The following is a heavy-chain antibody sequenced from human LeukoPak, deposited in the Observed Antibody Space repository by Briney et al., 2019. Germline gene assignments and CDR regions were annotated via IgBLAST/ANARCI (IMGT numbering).Heavy chain of an antibody. D-gene: IGHD4-17*01. CDR2: INHDGGDK. Sequence: GGSLRLSCVASGFIFRNYWMSWVREAPGKGLEWVAHINHDGGDKNYVDSVKGRYTISTDNATSSLYLQRNSLRVEDTAVYYCAITGGPTVTAFDLWGQGILVTVSS. V-gene: IGHV3-7*02. CDR3: AITGGPTVTAFDL. J-gene: IGHJ4*02. CDR1: GFIFRNYW.